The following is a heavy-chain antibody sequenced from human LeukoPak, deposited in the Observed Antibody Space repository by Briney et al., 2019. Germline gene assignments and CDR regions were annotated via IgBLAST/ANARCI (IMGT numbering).Heavy chain of an antibody. J-gene: IGHJ3*02. D-gene: IGHD3-16*01. Sequence: GGSLRLSCAASGFTFSDYYMSWIRQAPGKGLEWVSYISSSGSTIYYADSVKGRFTISRDNAKNSLYLQMNSLRAEDTAVYYWSRAGGGVPLPSPGGFDIWGQGTMVTVSS. CDR1: GFTFSDYY. CDR2: ISSSGSTI. CDR3: SRAGGGVPLPSPGGFDI. V-gene: IGHV3-11*01.